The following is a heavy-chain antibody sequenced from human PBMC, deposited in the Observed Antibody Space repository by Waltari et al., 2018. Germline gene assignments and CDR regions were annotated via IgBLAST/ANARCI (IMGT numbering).Heavy chain of an antibody. J-gene: IGHJ4*02. CDR2: IYYSGST. CDR3: AVSLSHNLDFDY. V-gene: IGHV4-59*01. Sequence: QVQLQESGPGLVKPSETLSLTCTVSGGSISSYYWSWLRQPPGKGLEWIGYIYYSGSTNYNPSLKSRVTISVDTSKNQFSLKLSSVTAADTAVYYCAVSLSHNLDFDYWGQGTLVTVSS. CDR1: GGSISSYY. D-gene: IGHD1-20*01.